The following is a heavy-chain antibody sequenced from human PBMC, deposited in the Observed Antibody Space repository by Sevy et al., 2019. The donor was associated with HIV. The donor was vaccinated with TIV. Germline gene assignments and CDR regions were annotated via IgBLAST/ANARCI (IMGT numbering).Heavy chain of an antibody. D-gene: IGHD3-16*01. CDR2: ISYDGRNNK. V-gene: IGHV3-30*03. J-gene: IGHJ4*02. CDR1: RFSFNGYG. Sequence: GGSLRLSCAASRFSFNGYGMHWVRQAPGKGLEWVAVISYDGRNNKYNADSVKGRFTISRDNSKNTLYLQMNSLRAEDTAIYYCARDRGEILSSAFDYWGQGTLVTVSS. CDR3: ARDRGEILSSAFDY.